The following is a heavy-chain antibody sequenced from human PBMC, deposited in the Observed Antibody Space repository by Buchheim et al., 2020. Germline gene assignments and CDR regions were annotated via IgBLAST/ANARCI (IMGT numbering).Heavy chain of an antibody. CDR2: IKSRTDGGTT. D-gene: IGHD1-26*01. J-gene: IGHJ4*02. CDR1: GFTLSDAW. Sequence: EVQLVESGGGLVKPGGSLRLSCAASGFTLSDAWMSWVRQAPGKGLEWVGRIKSRTDGGTTDHAAPVKGRFTISRDDSEHTLYLQMNSLKTKDTAVYYCTTELSGSYYSLGYWGQGTL. CDR3: TTELSGSYYSLGY. V-gene: IGHV3-15*01.